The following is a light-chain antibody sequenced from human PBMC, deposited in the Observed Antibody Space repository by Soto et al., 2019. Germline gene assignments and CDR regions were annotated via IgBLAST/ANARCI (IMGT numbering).Light chain of an antibody. CDR1: QSLLHKNGNNY. J-gene: IGKJ1*01. V-gene: IGKV2-28*01. Sequence: DIVMTQSPLSLPVTPGEAASISCRSSQSLLHKNGNNYFNWYLQKQGQSPQVLIYMGSNRASGVPDRFSGSGSGTYFTLKISRVEAEDAGVYYCMQALQTPRTFGQGTKVEIK. CDR3: MQALQTPRT. CDR2: MGS.